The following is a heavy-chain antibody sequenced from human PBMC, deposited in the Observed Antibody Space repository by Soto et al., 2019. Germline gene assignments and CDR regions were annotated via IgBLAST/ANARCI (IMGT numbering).Heavy chain of an antibody. V-gene: IGHV3-23*01. CDR3: ARGGSDKDY. CDR2: ISGSGGST. CDR1: GFTFSSYA. J-gene: IGHJ4*02. D-gene: IGHD6-6*01. Sequence: EVQLLESGGGLVQPGGSLRLSCAASGFTFSSYAMSWVRQAPGKGLEWVSAISGSGGSTYYADSVKGRFTISRDNSKNALYLQMSGLRAEETAVYYCARGGSDKDYWGQGTLVTVSS.